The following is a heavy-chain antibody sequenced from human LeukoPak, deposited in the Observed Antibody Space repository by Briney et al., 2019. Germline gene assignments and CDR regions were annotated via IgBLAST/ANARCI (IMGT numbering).Heavy chain of an antibody. CDR2: IYYSGST. CDR1: GGSISSSSYY. J-gene: IGHJ4*02. D-gene: IGHD3-16*02. V-gene: IGHV4-39*01. CDR3: AREHYDYVWGSYRKNFDY. Sequence: SETLSLTCTVSGGSISSSSYYWGWIRQPPGKGLEWIGSIYYSGSTYYNPSLKSRVTISVDTSKNQFSLKLSSATAADTAVYYCAREHYDYVWGSYRKNFDYWGQGTLVTVSS.